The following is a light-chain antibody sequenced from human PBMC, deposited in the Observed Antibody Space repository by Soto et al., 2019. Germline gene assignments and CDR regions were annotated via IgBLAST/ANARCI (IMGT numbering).Light chain of an antibody. CDR2: EVT. Sequence: QSVLTQPASVSGSPGQSITISCTGTRSDVGGYSYISWYQQHPGKAPKLIIYEVTKRPSGVSNRFSGSKSGDTASLTISGLQPEDEADYSCSSFTDTNTPFVFGSGTKLTAL. V-gene: IGLV2-14*01. CDR3: SSFTDTNTPFV. J-gene: IGLJ1*01. CDR1: RSDVGGYSY.